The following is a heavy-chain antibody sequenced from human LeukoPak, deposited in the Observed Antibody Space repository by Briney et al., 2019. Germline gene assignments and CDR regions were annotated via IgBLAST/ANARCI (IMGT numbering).Heavy chain of an antibody. V-gene: IGHV1-69*13. J-gene: IGHJ6*02. CDR2: VIPIFGTA. CDR3: ARVFGSSWSLVHYYYYYGMDV. Sequence: GASVKVSCKASGGTFGSYAISWVRQAPGQGLEWMGGVIPIFGTADYAQKFQGRVTITADESTSTAYMELSSLRSEDTAVYYCARVFGSSWSLVHYYYYYGMDVWGQGTTVTVSS. CDR1: GGTFGSYA. D-gene: IGHD6-13*01.